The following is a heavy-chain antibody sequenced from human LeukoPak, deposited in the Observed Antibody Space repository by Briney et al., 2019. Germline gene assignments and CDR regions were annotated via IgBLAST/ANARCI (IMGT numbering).Heavy chain of an antibody. D-gene: IGHD3-16*01. CDR2: ISGSGDST. V-gene: IGHV3-23*01. J-gene: IGHJ5*02. CDR3: AKVTYDYVWGSYET. CDR1: GFTFGSYA. Sequence: GGSLRLSCAASGFTFGSYAMSWVRQAPGKGLEWVSAISGSGDSTYYADSVKGRFTISRDNSKNTVYLQMNSLRAEDTAVYYCAKVTYDYVWGSYETWGQGNLVTVSP.